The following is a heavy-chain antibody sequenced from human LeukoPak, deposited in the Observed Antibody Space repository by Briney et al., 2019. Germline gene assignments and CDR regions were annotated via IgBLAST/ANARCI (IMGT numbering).Heavy chain of an antibody. CDR2: IYYSGST. CDR3: ATCDNYGSLDYGMDV. V-gene: IGHV4-59*01. J-gene: IGHJ6*02. CDR1: GGSISSYY. D-gene: IGHD3-10*01. Sequence: PSETLSLTCTVSGGSISSYYWSWIRQPPGKGLEWIEYIYYSGSTNYNPSLKSRVTISVDTSKNQFSLKLSSVTAADTAVYYCATCDNYGSLDYGMDVWGQGTTVTVSS.